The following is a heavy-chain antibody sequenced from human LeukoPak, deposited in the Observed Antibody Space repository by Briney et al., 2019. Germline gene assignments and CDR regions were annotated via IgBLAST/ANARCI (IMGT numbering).Heavy chain of an antibody. CDR1: GFTFSNYG. J-gene: IGHJ3*01. CDR3: ANGREGDVFDF. D-gene: IGHD1-26*01. CDR2: IRYDGSKT. Sequence: PGRSLRLSCAASGFTFSNYGMHWVRQAPGRGLEWVAFIRYDGSKTYYVDSVKGRFFISRDNSKNTVYLQMNILRPGDTALYYCANGREGDVFDFWGQGTMVTVSS. V-gene: IGHV3-30*02.